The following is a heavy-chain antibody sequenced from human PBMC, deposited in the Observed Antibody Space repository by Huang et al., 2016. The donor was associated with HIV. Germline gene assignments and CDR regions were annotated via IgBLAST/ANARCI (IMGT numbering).Heavy chain of an antibody. CDR2: IDYSGAT. CDR3: VGYCTGGTCFEAFDI. V-gene: IGHV4-39*01. J-gene: IGHJ3*02. CDR1: GGPISNSSHY. Sequence: QLQLQESGPGLVKPSETLSLTCTVSGGPISNSSHYWGWIRQPPGKGLEWIGSIDYSGATHHNPSLKSRVTMSVDASKSQIVLNLISVTAADTALYYCVGYCTGGTCFEAFDIWGQGTRVTVSS. D-gene: IGHD2-8*02.